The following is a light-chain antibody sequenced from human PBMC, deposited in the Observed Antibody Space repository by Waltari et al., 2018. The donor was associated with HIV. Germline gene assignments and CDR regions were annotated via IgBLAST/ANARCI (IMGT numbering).Light chain of an antibody. CDR2: KDS. CDR3: QSADSSGTYV. Sequence: SYELTQPPSVSVSPGQTARITCSGDALPTKYAYWYHQKPGQAPVLFTYKDSERPSGIPGRFSGSSSGTTVTLTISGVQAEDEADYYCQSADSSGTYVFGTGTKVTVL. V-gene: IGLV3-25*03. J-gene: IGLJ1*01. CDR1: ALPTKY.